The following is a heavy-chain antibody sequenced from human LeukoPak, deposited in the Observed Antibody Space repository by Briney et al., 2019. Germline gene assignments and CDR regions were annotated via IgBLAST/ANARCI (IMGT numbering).Heavy chain of an antibody. V-gene: IGHV4-34*01. J-gene: IGHJ4*02. CDR2: INHSGST. Sequence: SETLSLTCAVYGGSFSGYYWSWIRQPPGKGLEWIGEINHSGSTNYNPSLKSRVTISVDTSKNRFSLKLSSVTAADTAVYYCAREVPEENYYDSSGLFDYWGQGTLVTVSS. D-gene: IGHD3-22*01. CDR3: AREVPEENYYDSSGLFDY. CDR1: GGSFSGYY.